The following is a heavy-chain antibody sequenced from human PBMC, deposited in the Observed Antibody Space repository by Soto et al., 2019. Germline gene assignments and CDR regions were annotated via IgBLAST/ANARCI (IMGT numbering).Heavy chain of an antibody. V-gene: IGHV1-2*02. D-gene: IGHD6-13*01. J-gene: IGHJ5*02. CDR1: GYTFTGYY. Sequence: ASVQVSFKASGYTFTGYYMHWVRQSPGQGLEWMGWINPNSGGTNYAQKFQGRVTMTRDTSISTAYMELSRLRSDDTAVYYCAYIAAAGSDDWFDPWGQGTLVTVSS. CDR2: INPNSGGT. CDR3: AYIAAAGSDDWFDP.